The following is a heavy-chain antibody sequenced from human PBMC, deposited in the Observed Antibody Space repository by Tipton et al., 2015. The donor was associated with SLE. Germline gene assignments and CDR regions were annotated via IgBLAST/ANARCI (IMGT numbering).Heavy chain of an antibody. CDR1: GCTFSSYS. Sequence: QSGAEVKKPGSSVKVSCKASGCTFSSYSISWVRQAPGQGLEWMGGIIPIFGTANYAQKFQGRVTITADESTSTAYMELSSLRSEGTAVYFWARARPLILAWFDPWAQGTLAPVSS. V-gene: IGHV1-69*01. CDR2: IIPIFGTA. J-gene: IGHJ5*02. D-gene: IGHD3-16*01. CDR3: ARARPLILAWFDP.